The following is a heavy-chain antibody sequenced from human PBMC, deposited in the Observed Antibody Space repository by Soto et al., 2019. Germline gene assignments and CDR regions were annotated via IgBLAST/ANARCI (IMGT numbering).Heavy chain of an antibody. CDR1: GEPISNFY. CDR2: VHVSGGT. CDR3: ARDRYGWYPGFDLDI. D-gene: IGHD6-19*01. Sequence: QVRLQESGPGQLRPSETLSLTCSVSGEPISNFYWSWIRQSAGKGLEWIGHVHVSGGTDYNAPLQSRVSMSVDTSSNHVSLQLRSLTAADTAIYYCARDRYGWYPGFDLDIWGPGTTVTVSS. J-gene: IGHJ6*02. V-gene: IGHV4-4*07.